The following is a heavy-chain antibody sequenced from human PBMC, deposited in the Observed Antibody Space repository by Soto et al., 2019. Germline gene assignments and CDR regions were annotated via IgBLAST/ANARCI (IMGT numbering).Heavy chain of an antibody. V-gene: IGHV3-21*01. CDR3: AKGRASMDV. CDR2: ISRSGTYI. J-gene: IGHJ6*02. Sequence: EVQLVESGGGLVKPGGSLTLSCEASGFTFSSYSMNWVRQAPGKGLEWVSSISRSGTYIYYADSVKGRVTVSRDNVKNLLYLQMNSLRAEDTAIYYCAKGRASMDVWGQGTTVTVSS. CDR1: GFTFSSYS.